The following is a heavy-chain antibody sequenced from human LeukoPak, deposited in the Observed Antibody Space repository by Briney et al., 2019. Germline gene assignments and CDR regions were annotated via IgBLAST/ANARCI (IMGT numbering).Heavy chain of an antibody. Sequence: GGSLRLSCAAPGFIFGNYAIHWVRQAPGKGLEWVSLISGDGGSTFYADSVKGQFTISRDNSKNTLYLQMNSLRAEDTAVYYCARDRSVSYFDSWGQGTLVTVSS. CDR3: ARDRSVSYFDS. D-gene: IGHD1-26*01. V-gene: IGHV3-43*02. J-gene: IGHJ4*02. CDR1: GFIFGNYA. CDR2: ISGDGGST.